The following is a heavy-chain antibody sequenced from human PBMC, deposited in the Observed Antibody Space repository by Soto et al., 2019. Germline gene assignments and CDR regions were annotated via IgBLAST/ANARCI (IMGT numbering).Heavy chain of an antibody. V-gene: IGHV3-53*01. Sequence: EVQLVESGGGLIQPGGSLRLSCAASGFTVSSNYMSWVRQAPGKGLEWVSVIYSGGSTYYADSVKGRFTISRDNSKNTLYLQMNSLRAEDTAVYYCARAVVPAAIDDYYYGMDVWGQVTTVTVS. CDR2: IYSGGST. J-gene: IGHJ6*02. CDR3: ARAVVPAAIDDYYYGMDV. CDR1: GFTVSSNY. D-gene: IGHD2-2*01.